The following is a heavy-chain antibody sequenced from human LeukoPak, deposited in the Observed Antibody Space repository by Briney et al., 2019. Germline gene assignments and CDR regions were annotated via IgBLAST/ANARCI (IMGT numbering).Heavy chain of an antibody. V-gene: IGHV3-48*04. CDR1: GFTFSSYS. CDR2: ISSSSSTI. J-gene: IGHJ4*02. Sequence: GGSLRLSCAASGFTFSSYSMNWVRQAPGKGLEWVSYISSSSSTIYYADSVKGRFTISRDNAKNSLYLQMNSLRAEDTAVYYCARMVAWTRFGELPPHWGQGTLVTVSS. D-gene: IGHD3-10*01. CDR3: ARMVAWTRFGELPPH.